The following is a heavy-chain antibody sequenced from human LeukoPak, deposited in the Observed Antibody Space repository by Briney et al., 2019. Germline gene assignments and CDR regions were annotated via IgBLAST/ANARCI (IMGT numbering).Heavy chain of an antibody. CDR2: ISYDGSNK. Sequence: PGGSLRLSCAASGFTFSSYGMHWVRQAPGKGLEWVAVISYDGSNKYYADSVKGRFTISRDNSKNTLYLQMNSLRAEDTAVYYCAKGANYDILTGYSDYWGQGTLVTVSS. CDR1: GFTFSSYG. V-gene: IGHV3-30*18. D-gene: IGHD3-9*01. J-gene: IGHJ4*02. CDR3: AKGANYDILTGYSDY.